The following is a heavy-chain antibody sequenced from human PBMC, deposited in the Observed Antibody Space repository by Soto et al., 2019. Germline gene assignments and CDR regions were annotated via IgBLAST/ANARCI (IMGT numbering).Heavy chain of an antibody. CDR2: INPSGGST. Sequence: GASVKVSCKASGYTFTSYYMHWVRQAPGQGLEWMGIINPSGGSTSYAQKFQGRVTMTRDTSTSTVYMELSSLRSEDTAVYYCARRGYSNYDPPPPHYYYYGMDVWGQGTTVTVSS. D-gene: IGHD4-4*01. J-gene: IGHJ6*02. V-gene: IGHV1-46*01. CDR3: ARRGYSNYDPPPPHYYYYGMDV. CDR1: GYTFTSYY.